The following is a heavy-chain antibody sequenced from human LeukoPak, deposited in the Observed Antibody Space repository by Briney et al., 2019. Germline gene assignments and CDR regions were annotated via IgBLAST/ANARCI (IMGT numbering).Heavy chain of an antibody. CDR2: INPNSGGT. Sequence: ASVKVSCKASGYTFTGYYMHWVRQAPGQGLEWMGWINPNSGGTNYAQKFQGRVTMTRDTSISTAYMELSRLRSDDTAVYYCARDSELVTGYFQHWGQGTLVTVSS. D-gene: IGHD1-1*01. CDR1: GYTFTGYY. CDR3: ARDSELVTGYFQH. V-gene: IGHV1-2*02. J-gene: IGHJ1*01.